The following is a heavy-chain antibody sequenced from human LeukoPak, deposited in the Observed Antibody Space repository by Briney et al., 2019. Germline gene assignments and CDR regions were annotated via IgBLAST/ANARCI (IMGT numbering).Heavy chain of an antibody. V-gene: IGHV1-8*01. Sequence: GASVKVSCKASGYTFTSYDINWVRQATGQGLEWMGWMNPNSGNTGYAQKFQGRVTMTGNTSISTAYMELSSLRPEDTGVYYCARVREVTFGGVILYYFDYWGQGTLVTVSS. D-gene: IGHD3-16*02. CDR1: GYTFTSYD. J-gene: IGHJ4*02. CDR3: ARVREVTFGGVILYYFDY. CDR2: MNPNSGNT.